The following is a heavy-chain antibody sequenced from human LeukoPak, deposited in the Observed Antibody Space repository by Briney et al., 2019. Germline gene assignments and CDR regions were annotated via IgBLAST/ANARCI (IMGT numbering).Heavy chain of an antibody. V-gene: IGHV3-15*01. D-gene: IGHD2-15*01. CDR3: AKDDGYCSGGSCSTLYYFDY. J-gene: IGHJ4*02. CDR2: IKSKTDGGTT. CDR1: GFTFSNAW. Sequence: GGSLRLSCAASGFTFSNAWMSWVRQAPGKGLEWVGRIKSKTDGGTTDYAAPVKGRFTISRDNSKNTLYLQMNSLRAEDTAVYYCAKDDGYCSGGSCSTLYYFDYWGQGTLVTVSS.